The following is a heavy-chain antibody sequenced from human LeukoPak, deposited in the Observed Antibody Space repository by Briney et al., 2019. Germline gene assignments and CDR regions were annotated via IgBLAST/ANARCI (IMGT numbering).Heavy chain of an antibody. D-gene: IGHD6-13*01. CDR3: AGVRIGVPGNHFDY. Sequence: ASVKVSCKASGYTFTGYYMHWVRQAPGQGLEWMGQINPNSGGTNYAQKFQGRVTMTRDTSISTAYMELSSLRSDDTAVYYCAGVRIGVPGNHFDYWGQGTLVTVSS. V-gene: IGHV1-2*06. CDR2: INPNSGGT. CDR1: GYTFTGYY. J-gene: IGHJ4*02.